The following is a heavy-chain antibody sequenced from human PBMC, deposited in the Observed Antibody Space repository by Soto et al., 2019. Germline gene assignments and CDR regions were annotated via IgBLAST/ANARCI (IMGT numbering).Heavy chain of an antibody. D-gene: IGHD5-18*01. J-gene: IGHJ4*02. CDR2: ITSTSSTM. V-gene: IGHV3-48*01. CDR1: GFRFSSYS. CDR3: ARARGYTYGYSDY. Sequence: GGSLRLSCAASGFRFSSYSMNWVRQAPGKGLEWVSYITSTSSTMDYADSVKGRFTISRDNAKNSLFLQMNSLRAEDTAVYYCARARGYTYGYSDYWGQGALVTVSS.